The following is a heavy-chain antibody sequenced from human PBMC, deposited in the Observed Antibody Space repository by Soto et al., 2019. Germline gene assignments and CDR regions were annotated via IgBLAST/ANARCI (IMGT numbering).Heavy chain of an antibody. J-gene: IGHJ4*02. Sequence: PSQTLSLTCAISGDSVSSNSAGWNWIRQSPSRGLEWLGRTYYRSKWYYEYAVSVKGRIIINPDTSKNQVSLQLSSVTPEDTAMYHCVRFGSGWNYWGQGSLVTVSS. V-gene: IGHV6-1*01. CDR2: TYYRSKWYY. CDR1: GDSVSSNSAG. D-gene: IGHD6-19*01. CDR3: VRFGSGWNY.